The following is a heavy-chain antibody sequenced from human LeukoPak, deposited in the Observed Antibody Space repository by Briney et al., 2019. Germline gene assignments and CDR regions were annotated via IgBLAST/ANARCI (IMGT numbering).Heavy chain of an antibody. V-gene: IGHV3-48*03. J-gene: IGHJ6*04. CDR1: GFAFSSHG. CDR3: AELGITMIGGV. D-gene: IGHD3-10*02. CDR2: ISSSGSTI. Sequence: PGGSLRLSCAASGFAFSSHGMNWVRQAPGKGLEWVSYISSSGSTIYYADSVKGRFTISRDNAKNSLYLQMNSLGAEDTAVYYCAELGITMIGGVWGKGTTVTISS.